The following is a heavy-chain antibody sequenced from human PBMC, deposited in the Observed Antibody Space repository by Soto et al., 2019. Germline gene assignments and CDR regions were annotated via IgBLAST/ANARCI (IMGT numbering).Heavy chain of an antibody. CDR2: IIPIFGTP. Sequence: QVQLVQSVAEVKKPGSSVKVSCKASGDSFSSYAISWVRQAPGHGLEWMGRIIPIFGTPNYAQRVEGRVTITAGESTRTANMELRNLRSDDTAVYYCATGGNYYETCGLAYWGQGTLVTVSS. V-gene: IGHV1-69*01. D-gene: IGHD3-22*01. CDR3: ATGGNYYETCGLAY. CDR1: GDSFSSYA. J-gene: IGHJ4*02.